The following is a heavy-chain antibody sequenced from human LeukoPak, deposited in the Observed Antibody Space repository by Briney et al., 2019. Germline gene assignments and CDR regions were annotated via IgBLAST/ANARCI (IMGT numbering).Heavy chain of an antibody. Sequence: SETLSLTCAVSGGSISSGGYSWSWIRQPPGKGLEWIGYIYHSGSTYYNPSLKSRVTISVDRSKNQFSLKLSSVTAADTAVYYCARDGSGGSGRPNWFDPWGQGTLVTVSS. CDR1: GGSISSGGYS. V-gene: IGHV4-30-2*01. CDR2: IYHSGST. D-gene: IGHD1-26*01. J-gene: IGHJ5*02. CDR3: ARDGSGGSGRPNWFDP.